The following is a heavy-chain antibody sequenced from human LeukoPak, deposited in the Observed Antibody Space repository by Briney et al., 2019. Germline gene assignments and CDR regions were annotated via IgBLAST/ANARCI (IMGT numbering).Heavy chain of an antibody. CDR3: ASRAVYGSGPFDY. Sequence: PSETLSLTCTVSGGSISSSSYYWGWIRQPPGKGLEWIGSIYYSGSTYYNPSLKSRVTISVDTSKNQFSLKLSSVTAADTAVYYCASRAVYGSGPFDYWGQGTLVTVSS. CDR2: IYYSGST. D-gene: IGHD3-10*01. CDR1: GGSISSSSYY. V-gene: IGHV4-39*01. J-gene: IGHJ4*02.